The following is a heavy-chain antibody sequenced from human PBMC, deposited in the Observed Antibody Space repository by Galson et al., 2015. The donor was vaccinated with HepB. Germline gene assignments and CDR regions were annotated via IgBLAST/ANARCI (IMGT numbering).Heavy chain of an antibody. CDR1: GDSVSSNNAG. D-gene: IGHD1-14*01. Sequence: CAISGDSVSSNNAGWNWIRQSPSRGLEWLGRTYYRSQWYNDYAVSVNSRITINADTSKNQFSLQLNSVTPEDTAVHYCARASNRYFDYWGQGTLVTVSS. J-gene: IGHJ4*02. CDR3: ARASNRYFDY. V-gene: IGHV6-1*01. CDR2: TYYRSQWYN.